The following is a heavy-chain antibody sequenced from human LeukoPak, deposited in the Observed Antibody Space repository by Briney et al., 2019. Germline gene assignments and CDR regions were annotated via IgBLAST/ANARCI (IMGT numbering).Heavy chain of an antibody. CDR1: GFTFSDYW. J-gene: IGHJ4*02. Sequence: PGGSLRLSCAASGFTFSDYWMHWVRQGPGKGLVWVSRINSDGRLTSYADSVKGRFTISRDNAKNTLYLQMNSLRAEDTAVYYCARVIRTPSDANIAIDYWGQGTLVTDSS. D-gene: IGHD4-23*01. CDR2: INSDGRLT. CDR3: ARVIRTPSDANIAIDY. V-gene: IGHV3-74*01.